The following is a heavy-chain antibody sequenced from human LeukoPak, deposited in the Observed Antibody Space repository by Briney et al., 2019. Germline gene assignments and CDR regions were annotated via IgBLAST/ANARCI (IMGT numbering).Heavy chain of an antibody. Sequence: SETLSLTCTVSGGSISGYYWSWVRQPPGKGLEWIGRIYSSGSANYNPSLKSRVTMSVDTSNNQFSLKLTSVSAADTAVYYCAREYGDLDYWGEGTLVTVCS. CDR2: IYSSGSA. CDR1: GGSISGYY. J-gene: IGHJ4*02. CDR3: AREYGDLDY. V-gene: IGHV4-4*07. D-gene: IGHD4-17*01.